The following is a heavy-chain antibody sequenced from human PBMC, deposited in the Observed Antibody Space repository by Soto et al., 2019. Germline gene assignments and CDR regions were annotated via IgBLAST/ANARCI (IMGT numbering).Heavy chain of an antibody. J-gene: IGHJ5*02. CDR2: ISSNSAYI. CDR1: GFTFRSFT. V-gene: IGHV3-21*01. Sequence: GGSLRLSCAASGFTFRSFTMNWVRQAPGKGLEWVSTISSNSAYIYYTDALRGRFTISRDNAKNSLHLQMNSLRAEDTAVYYCTRDASRDSSARGWFDPWGPGPLVTVPS. D-gene: IGHD6-13*01. CDR3: TRDASRDSSARGWFDP.